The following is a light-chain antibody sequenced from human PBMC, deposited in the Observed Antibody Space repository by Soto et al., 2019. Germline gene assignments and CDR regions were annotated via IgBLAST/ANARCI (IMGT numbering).Light chain of an antibody. V-gene: IGLV2-11*01. J-gene: IGLJ1*01. CDR1: SSDVGGYNY. CDR3: CSYAGSSFYV. CDR2: DVS. Sequence: QSALTQPRSVSGSPGQSVTISCAGTSSDVGGYNYVSWYRQHPGKAPKLMIYDVSKRPSGVPDRFSGSKSGNTASLTISGLQAEDEADYYCCSYAGSSFYVFGTGTKVTVL.